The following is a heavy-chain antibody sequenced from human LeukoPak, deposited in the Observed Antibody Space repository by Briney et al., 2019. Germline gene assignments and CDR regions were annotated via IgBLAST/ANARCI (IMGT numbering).Heavy chain of an antibody. CDR1: GFTFSNAW. CDR3: AKLNQGITMIVVVTGFDY. Sequence: GGSLRLSCAASGFTFSNAWMSWVRQAPGKGLEWVGRIKSKTDGGTTDYAAPVKGRFTISRDDSKNTLYLQMNSLKTEDTAVYYCAKLNQGITMIVVVTGFDYWGQGTLVTVSS. D-gene: IGHD3-22*01. CDR2: IKSKTDGGTT. J-gene: IGHJ4*02. V-gene: IGHV3-15*01.